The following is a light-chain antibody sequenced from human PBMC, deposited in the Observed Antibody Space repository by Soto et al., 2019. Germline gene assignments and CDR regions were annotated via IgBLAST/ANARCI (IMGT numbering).Light chain of an antibody. Sequence: IQRTQSPRPLSLSPRERATLSRRASQSVSSMFLAWYQQKPGQAPXLLIYGASSRATGIPARFSGSGSGTDFTLTISSLEPEDFAVYYCQQRRNWQTLGQGTRLEIK. CDR2: GAS. CDR1: QSVSSMF. V-gene: IGKV3D-20*02. CDR3: QQRRNWQT. J-gene: IGKJ5*01.